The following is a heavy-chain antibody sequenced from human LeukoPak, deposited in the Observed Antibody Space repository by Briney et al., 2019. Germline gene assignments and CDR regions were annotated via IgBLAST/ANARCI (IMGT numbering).Heavy chain of an antibody. CDR2: IYYSGST. D-gene: IGHD1-14*01. CDR3: ARVKCGGPPPCRRYFDY. CDR1: GGSISSSSYY. Sequence: SETLSLTCTVSGGSISSSSYYWGWIRQPPGKGLEWIGSIYYSGSTYYNPSLKSRVTISVDTSKNQFSLKLSSVTAADTAVYYCARVKCGGPPPCRRYFDYWGQGTLVTVSS. J-gene: IGHJ4*02. V-gene: IGHV4-39*07.